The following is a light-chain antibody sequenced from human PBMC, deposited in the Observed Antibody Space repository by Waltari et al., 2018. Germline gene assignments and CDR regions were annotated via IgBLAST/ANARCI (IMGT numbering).Light chain of an antibody. J-gene: IGLJ3*02. CDR1: NIDSYS. V-gene: IGLV3-21*02. CDR2: DNS. CDR3: QVWDSNIDHGV. Sequence: VLTQPPSLSVAPGQTAKITCGRNNIDSYSVHWYRQKPGQAPVVVLYDNSDRPSGIPERFSGSNSGNTAPLTISGVEAGDEADYYCQVWDSNIDHGVFGGGTKLTVL.